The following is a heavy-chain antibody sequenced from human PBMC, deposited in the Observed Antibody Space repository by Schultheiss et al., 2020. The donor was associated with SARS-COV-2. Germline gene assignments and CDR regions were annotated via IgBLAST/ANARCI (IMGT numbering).Heavy chain of an antibody. J-gene: IGHJ6*02. CDR3: ARGGPSSSYYYYGMDV. D-gene: IGHD6-6*01. V-gene: IGHV3-33*08. Sequence: GGSLRLSCAASGFTFSSYSMHWVRQAPGKGLEWVAVIWYDGSNKYYADSVKGRFTISRDNSKNTLYLQMNSLRAEDTAVYYCARGGPSSSYYYYGMDVWGQGTTVTVSS. CDR1: GFTFSSYS. CDR2: IWYDGSNK.